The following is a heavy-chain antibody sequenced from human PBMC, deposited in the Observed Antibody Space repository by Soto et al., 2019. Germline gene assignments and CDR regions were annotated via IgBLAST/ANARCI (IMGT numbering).Heavy chain of an antibody. J-gene: IGHJ4*02. V-gene: IGHV3-33*01. D-gene: IGHD6-6*01. CDR3: ARDEQLVDY. Sequence: QVQLVESGGGVVQPGRSLRLSCAASGFTFSSYGMHWVRQAPGEGLEWVAVIWYDGSNKYYADSVKGRFTISRDNSNNTLYLQMNSLRAEDTAVYYCARDEQLVDYWGQGTLVTVSS. CDR1: GFTFSSYG. CDR2: IWYDGSNK.